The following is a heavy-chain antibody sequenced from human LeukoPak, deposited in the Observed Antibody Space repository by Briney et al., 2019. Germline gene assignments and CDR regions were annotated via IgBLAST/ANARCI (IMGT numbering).Heavy chain of an antibody. D-gene: IGHD6-6*01. CDR3: ARETRSSSSRLLYYYMDV. V-gene: IGHV4-34*01. J-gene: IGHJ6*03. Sequence: SETLSLTCAVYGGSFSGYYWSWIRQPPGKGLEWIGEINHSGSTNYNPSLKSRVTISVDTSKNQFSLKLSSVTAADTAVYYCARETRSSSSRLLYYYMDVWGKGTTVTVSS. CDR2: INHSGST. CDR1: GGSFSGYY.